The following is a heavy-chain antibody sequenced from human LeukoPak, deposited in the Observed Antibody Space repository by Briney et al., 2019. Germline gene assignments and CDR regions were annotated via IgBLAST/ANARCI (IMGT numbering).Heavy chain of an antibody. CDR1: GFTFSSYA. D-gene: IGHD2-15*01. Sequence: GGSLRLSCAASGFTFSSYAMSWVRQAPGKGLEWVSAISGSGGSTYYADSVRGRFTISRDNSKNTLYLQMNSLRAEDTAVYYCAKDCSGGSCYSSWGQGTLVTVSS. V-gene: IGHV3-23*01. J-gene: IGHJ4*02. CDR2: ISGSGGST. CDR3: AKDCSGGSCYSS.